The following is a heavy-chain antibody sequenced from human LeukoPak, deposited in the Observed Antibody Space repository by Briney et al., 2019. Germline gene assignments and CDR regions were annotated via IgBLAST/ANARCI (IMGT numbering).Heavy chain of an antibody. V-gene: IGHV4-39*01. CDR1: GGSISSSSYY. D-gene: IGHD3-22*01. Sequence: SETLSLTCTVSGGSISSSSYYWGWVRQPPGKGLEWIGSIYYSGSTYYNPSLKSRVTISVDTSKNQFSLKLSSVTAADTAVYYCARYYDRSNYFDYWGQGTLVTVSS. CDR3: ARYYDRSNYFDY. CDR2: IYYSGST. J-gene: IGHJ4*02.